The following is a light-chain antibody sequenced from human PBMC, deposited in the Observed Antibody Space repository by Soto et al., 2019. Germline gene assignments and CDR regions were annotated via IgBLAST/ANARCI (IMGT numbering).Light chain of an antibody. CDR1: QDISNH. CDR2: DAS. J-gene: IGKJ4*01. V-gene: IGKV1-33*01. Sequence: DLQMTQSPSSLSASVGDRVTITCQASQDISNHLNWYQQQPGKAPKLLISDASNLEAGVPTRFSASGSRTYFTFTINSLQPEDLATYYCQHSVGLPTFGGGTEVEIK. CDR3: QHSVGLPT.